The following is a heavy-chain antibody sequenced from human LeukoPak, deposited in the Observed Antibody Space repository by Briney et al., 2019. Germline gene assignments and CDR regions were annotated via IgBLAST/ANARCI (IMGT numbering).Heavy chain of an antibody. V-gene: IGHV3-23*01. CDR2: ISGGGTRT. J-gene: IGHJ6*02. D-gene: IGHD3-10*01. CDR3: AKDGLGVTMVGGVLLGMDV. Sequence: PGGSLRLSCAASGSRFSNYVMSWVRQAPGKGLEWVSAISGGGTRTYYADSVKGRFTISRDNSKNTMSLQMNSLRAEDTAIYYCAKDGLGVTMVGGVLLGMDVWGQGTTVSVSS. CDR1: GSRFSNYV.